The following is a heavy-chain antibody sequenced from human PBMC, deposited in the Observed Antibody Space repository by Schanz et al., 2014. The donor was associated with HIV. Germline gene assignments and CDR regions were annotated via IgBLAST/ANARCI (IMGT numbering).Heavy chain of an antibody. CDR1: GFTFSSYA. CDR2: ISYDGNDK. V-gene: IGHV3-30*18. CDR3: AKASVEMLGSYFNYGMDV. J-gene: IGHJ6*02. Sequence: QVQLVESGGGLVTPGGSLRLSCAASGFTFSSYALHWVRQAPGKGLEWVALISYDGNDKYYADSVKGRFTISRDNSKNALYLQMNSLRAEDTALYYCAKASVEMLGSYFNYGMDVWGQGTTVTVSS. D-gene: IGHD3-10*01.